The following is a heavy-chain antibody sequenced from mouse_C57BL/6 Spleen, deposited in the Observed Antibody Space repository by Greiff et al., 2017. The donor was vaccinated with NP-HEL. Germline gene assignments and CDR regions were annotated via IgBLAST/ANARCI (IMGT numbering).Heavy chain of an antibody. CDR3: ARPGYYGNSYYFDY. D-gene: IGHD2-1*01. Sequence: VQLQQPGAELVKPGASVKLSCKASGYTFTSYWMHWVKQRPGQGLEWIGMIHPNSGSTNYNEKFKSKATLTVDKSSSTAYMQLSSLTSEDSAVYYCARPGYYGNSYYFDYWGQGTTLTVSS. CDR2: IHPNSGST. CDR1: GYTFTSYW. J-gene: IGHJ2*01. V-gene: IGHV1-64*01.